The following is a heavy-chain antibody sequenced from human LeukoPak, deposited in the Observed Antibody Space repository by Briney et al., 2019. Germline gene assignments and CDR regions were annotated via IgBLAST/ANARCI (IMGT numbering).Heavy chain of an antibody. V-gene: IGHV4-59*01. CDR1: GGSISSYY. J-gene: IGHJ4*02. Sequence: KTSETLSLTCTVSGGSISSYYWSWIRQPPGKGLEWIGYIYYSGTTNYNPSLKSRVTISVDTSKNQFSLKLSSVTAADTAVYYCARDRGDGYCDYWGQGTLVTVSS. CDR2: IYYSGTT. CDR3: ARDRGDGYCDY. D-gene: IGHD3-10*01.